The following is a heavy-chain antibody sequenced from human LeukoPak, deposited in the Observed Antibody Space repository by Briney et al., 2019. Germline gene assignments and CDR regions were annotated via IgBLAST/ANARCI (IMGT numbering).Heavy chain of an antibody. CDR3: ARGASIAVALWYYYYGMDV. CDR1: GYTFTGYC. CDR2: INPNSGGT. V-gene: IGHV1-2*04. J-gene: IGHJ6*04. D-gene: IGHD6-19*01. Sequence: GASVKVSCKASGYTFTGYCMHWVRQAPGQGLEWMGWINPNSGGTNYAQKFQGWVTMTRDTSISTAYMELSRLRSDDTAVYYCARGASIAVALWYYYYGMDVWGKGTTVTVSS.